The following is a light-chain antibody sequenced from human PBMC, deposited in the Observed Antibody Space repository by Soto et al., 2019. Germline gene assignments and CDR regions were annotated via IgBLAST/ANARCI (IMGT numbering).Light chain of an antibody. CDR2: EVS. Sequence: QSALTQPASVSGSPGQSITISCTGTSSEVGGYNYVSWYQQHPGKAPKLIIYEVSNRPSGVSIRFSGSKSGNTASLTIAGLQAEDEADYYCNSYTSKSTGVFGTGTKLTVL. J-gene: IGLJ1*01. CDR1: SSEVGGYNY. CDR3: NSYTSKSTGV. V-gene: IGLV2-14*01.